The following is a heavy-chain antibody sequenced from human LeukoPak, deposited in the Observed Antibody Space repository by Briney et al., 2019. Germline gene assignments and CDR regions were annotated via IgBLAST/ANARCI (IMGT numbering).Heavy chain of an antibody. Sequence: SETLSLTCAVYGGSFSGDYWSWIRQRPGKGLEWVGEVNHSGSTTYTPSLKSRVTISVDTSKNQFSLKRSSVTAADTAVYYCARGHLTITMVRGVILTSNWFDPWGQGTLVTVSS. D-gene: IGHD3-10*01. CDR2: VNHSGST. V-gene: IGHV4-34*01. CDR1: GGSFSGDY. CDR3: ARGHLTITMVRGVILTSNWFDP. J-gene: IGHJ5*02.